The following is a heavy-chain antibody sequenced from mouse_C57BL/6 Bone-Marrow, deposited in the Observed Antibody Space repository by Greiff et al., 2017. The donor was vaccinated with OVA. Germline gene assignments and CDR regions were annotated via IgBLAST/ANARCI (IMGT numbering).Heavy chain of an antibody. CDR3: ARDAFDYDGGFAY. V-gene: IGHV7-1*01. D-gene: IGHD2-4*01. CDR2: SRNKANDYTT. J-gene: IGHJ3*01. CDR1: GFTFSDFY. Sequence: DVQLVESGGGLVQSGRSLRLSCATSGFTFSDFYMEWVRQAPGKGLEWIAASRNKANDYTTEYSASVKGRFIVSRDTSQSILYLQMNALRAEDTAIYYCARDAFDYDGGFAYWGQGTLVTVSA.